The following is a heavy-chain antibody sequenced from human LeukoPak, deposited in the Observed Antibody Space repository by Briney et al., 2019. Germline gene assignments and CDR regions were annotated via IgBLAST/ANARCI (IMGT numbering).Heavy chain of an antibody. J-gene: IGHJ4*02. D-gene: IGHD3-16*02. CDR3: ASGVIPFDY. V-gene: IGHV4-34*01. CDR2: INHSGST. CDR1: GGSISGYY. Sequence: PSETLSLTCAVYGGSISGYYWSWIRQPPGKGLEWIGEINHSGSTNYNPSLKSRVTISVDTSKNQFSLKLSSVTAADTAVYYCASGVIPFDYWGQGTLVTVSS.